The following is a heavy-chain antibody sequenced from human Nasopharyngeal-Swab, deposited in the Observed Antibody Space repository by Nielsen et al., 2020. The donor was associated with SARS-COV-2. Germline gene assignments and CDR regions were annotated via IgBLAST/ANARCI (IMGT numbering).Heavy chain of an antibody. CDR3: ARVGSGYPHPLY. CDR2: ISSSSSYI. Sequence: GESLKISWAASGFTFSSYSMNWVRQAPGKGLEWVSSISSSSSYIYYADSVKGRFTISRDNAKNSLYLQMNSLRAEDTAVYYCARVGSGYPHPLYWGQGTLVTVSS. CDR1: GFTFSSYS. D-gene: IGHD3-3*01. V-gene: IGHV3-21*01. J-gene: IGHJ4*02.